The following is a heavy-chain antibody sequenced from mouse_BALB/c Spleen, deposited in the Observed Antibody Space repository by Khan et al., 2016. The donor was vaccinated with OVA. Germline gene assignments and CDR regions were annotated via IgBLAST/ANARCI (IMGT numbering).Heavy chain of an antibody. Sequence: LVESGGGLVQPGGSRKLSCAASGFTFSRFGMHWVRPAPEKGLGWVAYISSRRSTIYYADTVKGRFTISRDKPKNPLFLQMTSLRTEDTAMYYCARDSNIDYWGQGTTLTVSS. CDR3: ARDSNIDY. CDR2: ISSRRSTI. J-gene: IGHJ2*01. D-gene: IGHD4-1*01. CDR1: GFTFSRFG. V-gene: IGHV5-17*02.